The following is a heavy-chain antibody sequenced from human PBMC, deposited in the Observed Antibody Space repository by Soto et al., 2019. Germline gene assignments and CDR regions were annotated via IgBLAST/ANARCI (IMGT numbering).Heavy chain of an antibody. J-gene: IGHJ4*02. CDR2: IYWNDDK. Sequence: GPTLVNPTQPLTLTCTVSGFSVSALGVGGGWIRQPPGKALEWLGIIYWNDDKRYSPSLKSRLTITKDTSKNQVVLTMTNMDPVDTATYYCAHSPWGAAPDYWGQGTPVNVS. CDR1: GFSVSALGVG. V-gene: IGHV2-5*01. D-gene: IGHD3-16*01. CDR3: AHSPWGAAPDY.